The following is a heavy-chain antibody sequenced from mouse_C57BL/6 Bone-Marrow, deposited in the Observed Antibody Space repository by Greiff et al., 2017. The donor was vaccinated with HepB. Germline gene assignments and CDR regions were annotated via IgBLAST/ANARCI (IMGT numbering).Heavy chain of an antibody. V-gene: IGHV2-2*01. CDR1: GFSLTSYG. CDR3: ARGDTTVALYYYAMDY. CDR2: IWSGGST. Sequence: VQRVESGPGLVQPSQSLSITCTVSGFSLTSYGVHWVRQSPGKGLEWLGVIWSGGSTDYNAAFISRLSISKDNSKSQVFFKMNSLQADDTAIYYCARGDTTVALYYYAMDYWGQGTSVTVSS. D-gene: IGHD1-1*01. J-gene: IGHJ4*01.